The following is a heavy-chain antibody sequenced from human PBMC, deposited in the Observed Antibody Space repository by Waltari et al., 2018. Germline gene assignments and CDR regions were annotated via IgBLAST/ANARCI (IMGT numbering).Heavy chain of an antibody. CDR1: GYTFTSYY. V-gene: IGHV1-46*01. D-gene: IGHD3-10*01. CDR2: INPSGGST. CDR3: ARIGRYYGSGSSRPYYYYYMDV. Sequence: QVQLVQSGAEVKKPGASVKVSCKASGYTFTSYYMHWVRQAPGQGLEWMGIINPSGGSTSYAQKFQGRVTMTRDTSTSTVYMELSSLRSEDTAVYYCARIGRYYGSGSSRPYYYYYMDVWGKGTTVTVSS. J-gene: IGHJ6*03.